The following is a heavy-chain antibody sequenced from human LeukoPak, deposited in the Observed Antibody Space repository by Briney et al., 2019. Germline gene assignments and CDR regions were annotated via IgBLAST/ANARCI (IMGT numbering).Heavy chain of an antibody. Sequence: PGGSLRLSCAASGFTFSSYGMHWVRQVPGKGLDGVAVIWYDGSNKYYADSVKGRFTISRDSSKNKLYLPMNSLRDDDTHVCYFAKEEHGGQLRMDVWGKGTTVTVS. CDR3: AKEEHGGQLRMDV. CDR1: GFTFSSYG. D-gene: IGHD2-15*01. J-gene: IGHJ6*03. V-gene: IGHV3-33*06. CDR2: IWYDGSNK.